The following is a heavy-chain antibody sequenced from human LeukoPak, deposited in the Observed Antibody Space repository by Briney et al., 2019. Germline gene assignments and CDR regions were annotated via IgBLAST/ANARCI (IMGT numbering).Heavy chain of an antibody. CDR2: INSDGSST. V-gene: IGHV3-74*01. CDR1: GFTFSSYW. D-gene: IGHD6-13*01. J-gene: IGHJ4*02. CDR3: ARTIIAAAGKLDY. Sequence: GGSLRLSCAASGFTFSSYWMHWVRQAPGKGQVWVSRINSDGSSTSYADSVKGRFTISRYNAKNTLYLQMNSLRAEDTAVYYCARTIIAAAGKLDYWGQGTLVTVSS.